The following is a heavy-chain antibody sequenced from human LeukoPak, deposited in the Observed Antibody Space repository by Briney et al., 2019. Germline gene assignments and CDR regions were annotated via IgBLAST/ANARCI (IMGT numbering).Heavy chain of an antibody. V-gene: IGHV4-34*01. J-gene: IGHJ3*02. CDR1: GGSFSGYY. D-gene: IGHD3-10*02. CDR3: AKDIFSRYYYVASSLAFDI. Sequence: SETLSLTCAVYGGSFSGYYWSWIRQPPGKGLEWIGEINHSGSTNYNPSLKSRVTISVDTSKNQFSLKLSSVTAADTAVYYCAKDIFSRYYYVASSLAFDIWGQGTMVTVSS. CDR2: INHSGST.